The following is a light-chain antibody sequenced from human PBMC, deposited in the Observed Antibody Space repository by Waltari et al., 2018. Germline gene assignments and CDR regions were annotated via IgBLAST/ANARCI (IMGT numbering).Light chain of an antibody. Sequence: EIVLTQSPATLSLSPGERATLPCRASQSVSSYLAWYQQKPGQAPRLLIYDASNRATGIPARFSGSGPGTDFTLTISSLEPEDFAVYYCQQRSNWLGTFGQGTKLEIK. CDR1: QSVSSY. CDR2: DAS. V-gene: IGKV3D-11*02. CDR3: QQRSNWLGT. J-gene: IGKJ2*02.